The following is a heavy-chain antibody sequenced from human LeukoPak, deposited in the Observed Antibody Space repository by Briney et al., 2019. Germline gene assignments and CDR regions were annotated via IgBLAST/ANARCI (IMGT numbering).Heavy chain of an antibody. V-gene: IGHV3-74*03. CDR3: ARGIYGDPGAFDS. CDR2: LKSDGSTA. D-gene: IGHD4-17*01. Sequence: PGGTLRLSCAASGFTFSSFNMHWVRQAPGKGLVWVSRLKSDGSTAMYADSVQGRFTISRDNARNTVHLLMSSLTVEDTGVYYCARGIYGDPGAFDSWGQGAVVTV. CDR1: GFTFSSFN. J-gene: IGHJ4*02.